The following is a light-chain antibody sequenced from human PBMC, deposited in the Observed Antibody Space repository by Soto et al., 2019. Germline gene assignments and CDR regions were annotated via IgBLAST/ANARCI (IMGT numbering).Light chain of an antibody. J-gene: IGKJ1*01. CDR2: TAS. CDR1: QSISSG. CDR3: QQYNSYSLT. Sequence: DIQMTQSPSTLSASVGDRVTITCRASQSISSGLAWYQQKPGKAPKLLIYTASSLESGVPSRFSGSGSGTEFTLTISSLQPDDFATYYCQQYNSYSLTFGQGTKLEIK. V-gene: IGKV1-5*03.